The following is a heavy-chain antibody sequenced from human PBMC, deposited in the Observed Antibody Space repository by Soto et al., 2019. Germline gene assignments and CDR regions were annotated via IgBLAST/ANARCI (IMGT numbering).Heavy chain of an antibody. V-gene: IGHV1-69*02. J-gene: IGHJ4*02. Sequence: QVQLVQSGPEVKKPGSSVKVSCTASGGTFNSYTLNWVRQAPGQRPEWVGRVNPIVGMSTSASKFQGRVTPTADKSTNRAYMDLTGLKSEDTAVYYCATSYGSGSTHFDSWGQGTLVTVAS. CDR1: GGTFNSYT. D-gene: IGHD3-10*01. CDR2: VNPIVGMS. CDR3: ATSYGSGSTHFDS.